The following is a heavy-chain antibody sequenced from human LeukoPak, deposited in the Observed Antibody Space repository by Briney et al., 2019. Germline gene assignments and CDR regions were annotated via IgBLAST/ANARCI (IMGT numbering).Heavy chain of an antibody. CDR1: GLSFSSFA. CDR2: IRGNGET. D-gene: IGHD3-16*01. V-gene: IGHV3-23*01. J-gene: IGHJ4*02. CDR3: AKASWVSSTDAVR. Sequence: GGSLRLSCAASGLSFSSFAMSWVRQGPARGLKWVSSIRGNGETLYADSVKGRFTLSSDSSRNTVYFQLNNLRVEDTAIYYCAKASWVSSTDAVRWGQGTLVTVSS.